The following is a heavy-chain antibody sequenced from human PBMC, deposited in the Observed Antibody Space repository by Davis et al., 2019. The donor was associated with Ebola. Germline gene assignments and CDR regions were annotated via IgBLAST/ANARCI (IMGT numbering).Heavy chain of an antibody. D-gene: IGHD2-15*01. J-gene: IGHJ6*02. CDR1: GGSFSGYY. Sequence: PGGSLRLSCAVYGGSFSGYYWSWIRQPPGKGLEWIGEINHSGSTSYNPSLKSRLTISVDTSRQQVSLKLNSVTAADTAVYYCARWAAATFYFYYGLDVWGQGTTVSVFS. V-gene: IGHV4-34*01. CDR3: ARWAAATFYFYYGLDV. CDR2: INHSGST.